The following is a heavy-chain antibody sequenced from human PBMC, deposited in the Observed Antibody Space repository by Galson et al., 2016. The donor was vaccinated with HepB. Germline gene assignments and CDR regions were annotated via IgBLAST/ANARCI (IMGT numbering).Heavy chain of an antibody. D-gene: IGHD3-16*01. Sequence: SLRLSCAASGFDFSSYALSWVRQAPGQGLEWVSAISGSGSGTNYAKSVKGRFTISRDNFKNTMYLQMNRLRAEDTAVYYCAGGMDTDKFDPWGQGTLVTVSS. CDR2: ISGSGSGT. V-gene: IGHV3-23*01. CDR1: GFDFSSYA. J-gene: IGHJ5*02. CDR3: AGGMDTDKFDP.